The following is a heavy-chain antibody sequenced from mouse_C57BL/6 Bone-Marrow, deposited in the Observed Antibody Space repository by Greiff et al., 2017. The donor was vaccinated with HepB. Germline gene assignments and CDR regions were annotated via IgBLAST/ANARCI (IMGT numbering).Heavy chain of an antibody. V-gene: IGHV5-9-1*02. J-gene: IGHJ3*01. Sequence: EVHLVESGEGLVKPGGSLKLSCAASGFTFSSYAMSWVRQTPEKRLEWVAYISSGGDYIYYADTVKGRFTISRDNARNTLYLQMRSLKSEDTAMYYCTRVYYGNYGFAYWGQGTLVTVSA. CDR1: GFTFSSYA. D-gene: IGHD2-1*01. CDR2: ISSGGDYI. CDR3: TRVYYGNYGFAY.